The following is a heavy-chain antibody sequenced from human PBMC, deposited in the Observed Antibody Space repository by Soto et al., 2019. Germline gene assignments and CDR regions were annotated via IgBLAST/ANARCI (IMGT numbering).Heavy chain of an antibody. J-gene: IGHJ3*02. CDR3: GEDLWGGHIVATIVGSFDI. D-gene: IGHD5-12*01. V-gene: IGHV3-23*01. Sequence: GGSLRLSCAASGFTFSSYAMSWVRQAPGKGLEWVSAISGSGGSTYYADSVKGRFTIIRDNSKNTLYLQMNSLRAEAKAVDYCGEDLWGGHIVATIVGSFDIWGQGTMVTVSS. CDR2: ISGSGGST. CDR1: GFTFSSYA.